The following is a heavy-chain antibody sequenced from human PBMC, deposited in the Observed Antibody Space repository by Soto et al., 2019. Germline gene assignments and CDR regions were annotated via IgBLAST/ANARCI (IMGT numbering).Heavy chain of an antibody. Sequence: SETLSLTCAVYGGSFRGYYWSWIRQPPGKGLEWIGEINHRGSTNYNPSLKSRVTVSVDTSKNQFSLMLSSVTAADTAVYYCARDNWNYRNPNDAFDIWGQGTMVTVSS. CDR1: GGSFRGYY. D-gene: IGHD1-7*01. V-gene: IGHV4-34*01. CDR2: INHRGST. CDR3: ARDNWNYRNPNDAFDI. J-gene: IGHJ3*02.